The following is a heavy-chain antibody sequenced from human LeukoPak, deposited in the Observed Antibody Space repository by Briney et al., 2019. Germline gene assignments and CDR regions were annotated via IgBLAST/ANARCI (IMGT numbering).Heavy chain of an antibody. J-gene: IGHJ5*02. CDR1: GYTFTNYY. CDR3: ARERSGVFWFDP. D-gene: IGHD2-15*01. Sequence: GASVKVSCKASGYTFTNYYMHWVRQAPGQGLEWMGIINPGGGNTNYPPKFQGRVTMTRDTSTSTVYMELSSLRSDDTAVYYCARERSGVFWFDPWGQGTLVTVSS. V-gene: IGHV1-46*01. CDR2: INPGGGNT.